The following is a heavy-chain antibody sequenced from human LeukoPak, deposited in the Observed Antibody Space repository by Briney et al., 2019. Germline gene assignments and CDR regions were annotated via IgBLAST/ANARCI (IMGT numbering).Heavy chain of an antibody. Sequence: ASVKVPCKASGYTFTGYYMHWVRQAPGQGLEWMGWINPNSGGTNYAQKFQGRVTMTRDTSISTAYMELSRLRSDDTAVYYCARDRRTMVRGVIYAFDIWGQGTMVTVSS. D-gene: IGHD3-10*01. CDR3: ARDRRTMVRGVIYAFDI. CDR2: INPNSGGT. J-gene: IGHJ3*02. V-gene: IGHV1-2*02. CDR1: GYTFTGYY.